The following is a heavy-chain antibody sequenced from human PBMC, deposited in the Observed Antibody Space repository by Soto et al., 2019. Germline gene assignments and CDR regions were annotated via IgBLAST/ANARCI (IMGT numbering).Heavy chain of an antibody. J-gene: IGHJ6*02. D-gene: IGHD2-2*01. CDR2: INHSGST. V-gene: IGHV4-34*01. CDR1: GGSFSGYY. CDR3: AGGRHVVGYYYYCGMDV. Sequence: PTETLSLTCAVYGGSFSGYYWSWIRQPPGKGLEWIGEINHSGSTNYNPSLKSRVTISVDTSKNQFSLKLSSVTAADTAVYYCAGGRHVVGYYYYCGMDVWGQGTTVTVS.